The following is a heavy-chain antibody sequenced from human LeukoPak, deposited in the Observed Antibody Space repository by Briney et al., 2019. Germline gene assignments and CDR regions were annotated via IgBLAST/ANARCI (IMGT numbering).Heavy chain of an antibody. D-gene: IGHD3-10*01. V-gene: IGHV1-69*04. CDR2: IIPILGIA. Sequence: ASVKVSCKASGGTFSSYAISWVRQAPGQGLEWMGRIIPILGIANYAQKFQGRVTITADKSTSTAYMELSSLRSEDTAVYYCARDPPLGSGSYYRQGKYNWLDPWGQGTLVTVSS. CDR3: ARDPPLGSGSYYRQGKYNWLDP. J-gene: IGHJ5*02. CDR1: GGTFSSYA.